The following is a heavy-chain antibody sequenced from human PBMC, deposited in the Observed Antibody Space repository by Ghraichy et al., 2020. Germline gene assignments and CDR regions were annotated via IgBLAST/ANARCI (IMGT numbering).Heavy chain of an antibody. CDR2: ISNDGIHT. CDR3: ARDRGEDFYYGMDV. D-gene: IGHD7-27*01. J-gene: IGHJ6*02. V-gene: IGHV3-30*04. CDR1: GFTLARYS. Sequence: GGSLRLSCAASGFTLARYSFHWVRQAPGKGLEWVALISNDGIHTYTADSVKGRITISRDNSGNTLYLQLNSLRAEDTAVYYCARDRGEDFYYGMDVWGQGTTVTVSS.